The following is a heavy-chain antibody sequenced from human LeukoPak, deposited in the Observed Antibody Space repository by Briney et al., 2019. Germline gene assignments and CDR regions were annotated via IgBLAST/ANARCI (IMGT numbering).Heavy chain of an antibody. D-gene: IGHD1-26*01. J-gene: IGHJ4*02. V-gene: IGHV3-23*01. CDR2: ISNTAYNT. CDR3: AKHSGSYFIYYVDS. Sequence: SGGSLRLSCEASGFTFISYGMSWVPQAPGKGLEWVSTISNTAYNTYYADSVKGRFTISRDNSANTVSLQMNSLRAEDTALYYCAKHSGSYFIYYVDSWGQGTQVTVSS. CDR1: GFTFISYG.